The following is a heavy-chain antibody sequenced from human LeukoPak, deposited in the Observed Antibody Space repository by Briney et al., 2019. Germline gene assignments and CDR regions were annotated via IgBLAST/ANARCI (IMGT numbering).Heavy chain of an antibody. CDR3: ASLTTVTTPYNWFDP. J-gene: IGHJ5*02. Sequence: SGTLSLTCAVYGGSFSGYYWSWIRQPPGKGLEWIGEINHSESTNYNPSLKSRVTISVDTSKNQFSLKLSSVTAADTAVYYCASLTTVTTPYNWFDPWGQGTLVTVSS. CDR2: INHSEST. D-gene: IGHD4-4*01. CDR1: GGSFSGYY. V-gene: IGHV4-34*01.